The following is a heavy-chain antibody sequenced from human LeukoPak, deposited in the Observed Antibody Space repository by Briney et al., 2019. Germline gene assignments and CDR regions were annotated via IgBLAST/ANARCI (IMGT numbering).Heavy chain of an antibody. V-gene: IGHV3-23*01. D-gene: IGHD2/OR15-2a*01. J-gene: IGHJ4*02. CDR3: AKDLVGLHYFDY. CDR1: GFTFSSYA. CDR2: ISGSGGRT. Sequence: PGGSLRLSCAASGFTFSSYAMSWVRQAPGKGLEWVSAISGSGGRTYYADSVKGRFTISRDNSKNTLYLQMNSLRAEDTAVYYCAKDLVGLHYFDYWGQGTLVTVSS.